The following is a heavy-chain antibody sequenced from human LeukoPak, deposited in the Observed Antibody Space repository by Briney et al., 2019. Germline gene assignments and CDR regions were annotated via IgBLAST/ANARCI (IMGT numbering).Heavy chain of an antibody. J-gene: IGHJ5*02. CDR1: GFIFNNYG. D-gene: IGHD3-22*01. CDR3: AKGGSGYFLDL. CDR2: ISNDGGGT. V-gene: IGHV3-23*01. Sequence: GGSLRLSCAASGFIFNNYGLTWDRQTPEKGLEWVSAISNDGGGTTYADFVKGRFTISRDNSKNTLFLQMNSLRADDTALYYCAKGGSGYFLDLWGQGTLVTVSS.